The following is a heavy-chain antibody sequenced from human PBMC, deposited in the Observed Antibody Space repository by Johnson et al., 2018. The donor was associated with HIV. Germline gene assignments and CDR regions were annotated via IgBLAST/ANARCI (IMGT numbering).Heavy chain of an antibody. CDR1: GFTFSSYW. V-gene: IGHV3-7*03. D-gene: IGHD1-1*01. CDR3: ARGGYNWNDFLNDAFDM. Sequence: VQLVESGGGLVQPGGSLRLSCAASGFTFSSYWMSWVRQAPGKGLERVANIKQDGSEKYYVDSVKGRFTISRDNAKNTVLLQMNSLRVEDTAVYYCARGGYNWNDFLNDAFDMWGQGTVVTVSS. CDR2: IKQDGSEK. J-gene: IGHJ3*02.